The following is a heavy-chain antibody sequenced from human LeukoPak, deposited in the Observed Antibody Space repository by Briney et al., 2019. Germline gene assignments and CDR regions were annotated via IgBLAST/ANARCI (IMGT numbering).Heavy chain of an antibody. Sequence: ASVKVSCKASGYTFTSYYMHWVRQAPGQGHEWMGIINPSGGSTSYAQKFQGRVTMTRDTSTSTVYMELSSLRSEDTAVYYCARPYDSSGYYKYYFDYWGQGTLVTVSS. CDR1: GYTFTSYY. CDR3: ARPYDSSGYYKYYFDY. V-gene: IGHV1-46*01. D-gene: IGHD3-22*01. J-gene: IGHJ4*02. CDR2: INPSGGST.